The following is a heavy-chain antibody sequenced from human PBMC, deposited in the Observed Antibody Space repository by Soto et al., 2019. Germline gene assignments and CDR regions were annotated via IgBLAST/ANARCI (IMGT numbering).Heavy chain of an antibody. V-gene: IGHV3-21*01. J-gene: IGHJ5*02. Sequence: GGSLRLSCAASGFTFSSYSMNWVRQAPGKGLEWVSSISGSSSYIYYADSVKGRFTISRDNAKNSLYLRMNSLRAEDTAVYYCARVAAAGTRFLGYNWFDPWGQVNVVNGSS. CDR3: ARVAAAGTRFLGYNWFDP. CDR1: GFTFSSYS. D-gene: IGHD6-13*01. CDR2: ISGSSSYI.